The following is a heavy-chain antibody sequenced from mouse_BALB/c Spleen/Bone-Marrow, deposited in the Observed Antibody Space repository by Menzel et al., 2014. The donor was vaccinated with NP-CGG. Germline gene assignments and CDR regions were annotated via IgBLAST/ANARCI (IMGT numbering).Heavy chain of an antibody. CDR2: ISSGSSST. Sequence: EVKLVESGGGLVQPGGSRKLSCVASGFTFSSFGMHWVRQAPEKGLEWVAYISSGSSSTYYADTLKGRFTISRDNPKNILFLQMTSLRSEDTAMYYCARGYYYGSSHYWYFDVWGAGTTVTVSS. V-gene: IGHV5-17*02. J-gene: IGHJ1*01. CDR3: ARGYYYGSSHYWYFDV. CDR1: GFTFSSFG. D-gene: IGHD1-1*01.